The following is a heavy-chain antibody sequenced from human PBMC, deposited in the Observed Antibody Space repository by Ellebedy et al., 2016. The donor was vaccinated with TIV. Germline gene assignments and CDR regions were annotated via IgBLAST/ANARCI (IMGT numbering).Heavy chain of an antibody. CDR1: GFTFRDYY. V-gene: IGHV3-11*01. CDR3: ARGNYGMDV. CDR2: ITGSGDTI. J-gene: IGHJ6*02. Sequence: GESLKISCTASGFTFRDYYMTWVRQAPGKGLEWVSFITGSGDTISYADSVRGRFTISRDNAKNLLFLQMNSLTADDTAVYYCARGNYGMDVWGQGTTVTVSS.